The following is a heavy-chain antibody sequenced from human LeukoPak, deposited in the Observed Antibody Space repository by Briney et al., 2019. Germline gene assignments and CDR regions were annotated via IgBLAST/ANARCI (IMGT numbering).Heavy chain of an antibody. V-gene: IGHV4-34*01. Sequence: SETLSLTCAVYGGSFSGYYWSWIRQPPGKGLEWIGEINHSGSTNYNPSLKSRVTISVDTSKNQLSLRLTSVTAADTAVYYCARHPFATPFDRWGRGTLVTVSS. J-gene: IGHJ5*02. CDR2: INHSGST. CDR3: ARHPFATPFDR. CDR1: GGSFSGYY. D-gene: IGHD2-15*01.